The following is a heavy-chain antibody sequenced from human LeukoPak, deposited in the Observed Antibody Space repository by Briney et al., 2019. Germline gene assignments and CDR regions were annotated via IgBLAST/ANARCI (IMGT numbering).Heavy chain of an antibody. CDR1: GFTFSSYA. CDR3: AKEGHTIFGVASMDH. Sequence: GGSLRLSCAASGFTFSSYAMSWVRQAPGKGLEWVSLISGSGVNTQYADSVKGRFTISRDNSKNTLYLQINSLRAEDTAVYYCAKEGHTIFGVASMDHWGQGTLVTVSS. CDR2: ISGSGVNT. J-gene: IGHJ4*02. D-gene: IGHD3-3*01. V-gene: IGHV3-23*01.